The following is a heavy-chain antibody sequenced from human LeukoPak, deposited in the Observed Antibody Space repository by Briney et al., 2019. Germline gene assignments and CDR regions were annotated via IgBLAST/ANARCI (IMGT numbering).Heavy chain of an antibody. CDR2: IYSGGST. V-gene: IGHV3-53*01. CDR3: ARDKIVGATHFDY. D-gene: IGHD1-26*01. Sequence: GGSLRLSCAASGFTVSSNYMSWVRQAPGKGLEWVSVIYSGGSTYYADSVEGRFTISRDNAKNSLYLQMNSLRAEDTAVYYCARDKIVGATHFDYWGQGALVTVSS. CDR1: GFTVSSNY. J-gene: IGHJ4*02.